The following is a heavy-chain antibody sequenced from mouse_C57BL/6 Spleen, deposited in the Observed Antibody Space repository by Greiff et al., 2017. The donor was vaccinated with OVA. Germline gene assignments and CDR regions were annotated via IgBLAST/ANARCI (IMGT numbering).Heavy chain of an antibody. CDR1: GFTFSDYG. V-gene: IGHV5-17*01. CDR2: ISSGSSTI. J-gene: IGHJ2*01. CDR3: ARNDYFDY. Sequence: DVKLVESGGGLVKPGGSLTLSCAASGFTFSDYGMHWVRQAPEKGLEWVAYISSGSSTIYYADTVTGRFTISRDNAKNTLFLHMTSLRSEDTAMYYCARNDYFDYWGQGTTLTVSS.